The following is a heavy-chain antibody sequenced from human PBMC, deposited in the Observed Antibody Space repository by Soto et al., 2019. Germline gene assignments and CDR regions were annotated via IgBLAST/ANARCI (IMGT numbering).Heavy chain of an antibody. Sequence: EVQLLESGGGLVQPGGSLRLSCAASGFTFASHPLSWVRQAPGKGLEWVSAISGESATIDYADSVKGRFTISRDYSDNTVYLQMNSLRADDTAVYHCVKLNWYDNNGYWGQGTLVTVSS. V-gene: IGHV3-23*01. J-gene: IGHJ4*02. CDR1: GFTFASHP. CDR2: ISGESATI. CDR3: VKLNWYDNNGY. D-gene: IGHD1-20*01.